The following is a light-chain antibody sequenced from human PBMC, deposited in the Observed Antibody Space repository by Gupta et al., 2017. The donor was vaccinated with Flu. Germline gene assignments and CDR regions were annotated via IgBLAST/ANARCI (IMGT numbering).Light chain of an antibody. V-gene: IGLV8-61*01. CDR1: SGSVSSYDY. Sequence: QTVVPQEPSVSVSPGGAVPLISGLSSGSVSSYDYPTWYQQSAAQPPRTLIYNTNNRSSGVPDRFSGSSLGSKAALTITGAQPDDESEYYCGLYKSYGVLLFGGGTKLTVL. CDR3: GLYKSYGVLL. J-gene: IGLJ2*01. CDR2: NTN.